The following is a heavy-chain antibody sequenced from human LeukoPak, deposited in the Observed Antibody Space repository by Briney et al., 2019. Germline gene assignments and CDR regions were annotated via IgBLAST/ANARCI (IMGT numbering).Heavy chain of an antibody. CDR1: GGSISSYY. CDR2: IYYSGTT. V-gene: IGHV4-59*01. J-gene: IGHJ4*02. D-gene: IGHD6-6*01. CDR3: ARRVVDEYSSSSPIDY. Sequence: PSETLSLTCTVSGGSISSYYWSWIRQPPGKGLEWIGYIYYSGTTNYNPSLKSRVTISVDTSKNQFSLKLSSVTAADTAVYYCARRVVDEYSSSSPIDYWGQGTLVTVSS.